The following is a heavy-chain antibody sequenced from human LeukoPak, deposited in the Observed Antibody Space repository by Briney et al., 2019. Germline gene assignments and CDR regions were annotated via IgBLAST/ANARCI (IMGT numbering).Heavy chain of an antibody. CDR1: GFTFTAYW. D-gene: IGHD1-1*01. CDR3: ARHVRYAFDS. V-gene: IGHV3-7*01. Sequence: GSLRLSCAASGFTFTAYWMSWVRQAPGKGLEWVANVRLDGIQKDYIDSVKGRFSISRDNAKNSVYLQMNSLRAEDTAVYYCARHVRYAFDSWGQGTLVTVSS. CDR2: VRLDGIQK. J-gene: IGHJ4*02.